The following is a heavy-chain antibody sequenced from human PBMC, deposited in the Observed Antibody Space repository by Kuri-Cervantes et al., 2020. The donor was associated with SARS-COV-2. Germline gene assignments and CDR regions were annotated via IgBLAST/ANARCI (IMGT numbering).Heavy chain of an antibody. CDR1: GFTFSGHW. D-gene: IGHD1-1*01. J-gene: IGHJ4*02. V-gene: IGHV3-74*01. Sequence: GDSLRLSCAASGFTFSGHWAHWVRQAPGKGLVWVSRINPDGSYTNNADSVKGRFTLSRDNAKNMLFLQMNSLRAEDTAVYYCVRDGDHWNFDYWGQGTLVTVSS. CDR2: INPDGSYT. CDR3: VRDGDHWNFDY.